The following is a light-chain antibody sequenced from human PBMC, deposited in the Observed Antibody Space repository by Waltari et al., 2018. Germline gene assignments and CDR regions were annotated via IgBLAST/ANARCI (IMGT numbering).Light chain of an antibody. CDR2: GAS. CDR3: QQYNNWPFT. CDR1: QSVSSN. V-gene: IGKV3-15*01. J-gene: IGKJ2*01. Sequence: EIVMTQSPAPLSVSLGERATPSCRASQSVSSNFAWYQQKPGQAPRLLIYGASTRATGIPARFSGSGSGTEFTLTISSLQSEDFAVYYCQQYNNWPFTFGQGTKLEIK.